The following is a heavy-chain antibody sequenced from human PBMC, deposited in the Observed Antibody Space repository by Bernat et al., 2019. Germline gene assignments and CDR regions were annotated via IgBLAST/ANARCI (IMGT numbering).Heavy chain of an antibody. D-gene: IGHD2-21*02. Sequence: EVQLVESGGGLVKPGGSLRLSCAASGFTFSSYSMNWVRQAPGKGLEWVSSISSTSSYIYYADSVKGRFTISRDNAKNSLYLQMSSLRAEDTAVYYCARAAYCGGDCSAAHFDCWGQGTLVTVSS. CDR1: GFTFSSYS. CDR3: ARAAYCGGDCSAAHFDC. J-gene: IGHJ4*02. CDR2: ISSTSSYI. V-gene: IGHV3-21*01.